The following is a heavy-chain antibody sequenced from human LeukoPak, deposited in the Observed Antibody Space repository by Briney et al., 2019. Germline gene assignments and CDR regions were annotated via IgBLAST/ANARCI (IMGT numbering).Heavy chain of an antibody. V-gene: IGHV4-59*01. Sequence: KASETLSLTCTVSGGSISSYYWSWIRQPPGKGLEWIGYIYYSGSTNYNPSLKSRVTISVGTSKNQFPLKLSSVTAADTAVYYCARGLAVAGEDYWGQGTLVTVSS. CDR3: ARGLAVAGEDY. CDR1: GGSISSYY. D-gene: IGHD6-19*01. CDR2: IYYSGST. J-gene: IGHJ4*02.